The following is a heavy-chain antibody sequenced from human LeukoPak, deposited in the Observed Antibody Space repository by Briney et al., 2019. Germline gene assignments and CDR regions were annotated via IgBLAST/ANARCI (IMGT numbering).Heavy chain of an antibody. D-gene: IGHD3-9*01. CDR2: ISAYNGNT. CDR3: ARGYDILTGYYSDDY. Sequence: ASVKVSCKASGYTFTSYGISWVRQAPGQGLEWMGWISAYNGNTNYAQKLQGRVTMTTDTSTSTAYTELRSLRSDDTAVYYCARGYDILTGYYSDDYWGQGTLVTVSS. V-gene: IGHV1-18*01. J-gene: IGHJ4*02. CDR1: GYTFTSYG.